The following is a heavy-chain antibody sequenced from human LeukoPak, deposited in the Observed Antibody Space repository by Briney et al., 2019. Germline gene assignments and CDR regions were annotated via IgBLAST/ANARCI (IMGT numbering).Heavy chain of an antibody. J-gene: IGHJ4*02. Sequence: GGSLRLSCAASGFTFSNYAMSWVRQAPGKGLEWVSAVSGRDTSTYYTDSVKGRFTISRDNSKNTLYLQMNSLSAEDTAIYYCAKWGDYDVLTGYYESDYWGQGTLVTVSS. D-gene: IGHD3-9*01. CDR1: GFTFSNYA. CDR2: VSGRDTST. V-gene: IGHV3-23*01. CDR3: AKWGDYDVLTGYYESDY.